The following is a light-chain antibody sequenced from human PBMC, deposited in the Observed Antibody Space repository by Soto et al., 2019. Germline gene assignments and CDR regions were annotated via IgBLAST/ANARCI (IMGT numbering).Light chain of an antibody. CDR3: QQYDNLPVT. V-gene: IGKV1-33*01. J-gene: IGKJ4*01. CDR2: DAF. Sequence: DIQMTQSPSSLSASVGDRVTITCQASHDIINYLNWFQQEPGEAPKLLIFDAFKLETGVPSRFSGSGSGTDFTLTISSLQPEDIATYYCQQYDNLPVTFGGGTKVEIK. CDR1: HDIINY.